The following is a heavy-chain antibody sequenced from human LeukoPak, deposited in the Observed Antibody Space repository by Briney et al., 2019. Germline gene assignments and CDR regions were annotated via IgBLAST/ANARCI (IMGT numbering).Heavy chain of an antibody. J-gene: IGHJ4*02. D-gene: IGHD3-22*01. V-gene: IGHV3-21*01. CDR2: ISSSSSYI. CDR1: GFTFSSYS. CDR3: ASGEYDRSGYDCDY. Sequence: GGSLRLSCAASGFTFSSYSMNWVRQAPGKGLECVSSISSSSSYIYYADSVKGRFTISRDNAKNSLYLQMNSLRAEDTAVYYCASGEYDRSGYDCDYWGQGTLVTVSS.